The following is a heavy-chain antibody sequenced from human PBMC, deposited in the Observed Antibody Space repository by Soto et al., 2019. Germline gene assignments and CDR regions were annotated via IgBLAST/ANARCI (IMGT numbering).Heavy chain of an antibody. Sequence: QVQLQESGPGLVKPSQTLSLTCTVSGGSISTGGYYWSWIRQHPGRGLEWIGYIYHSGMTFSNPSLKSGVAISIGTSENQFSLKLSSVTAADTAVYYCATVRWERHDAFDLWGHGTMVSVSS. CDR2: IYHSGMT. J-gene: IGHJ3*01. D-gene: IGHD4-17*01. CDR3: ATVRWERHDAFDL. V-gene: IGHV4-31*03. CDR1: GGSISTGGYY.